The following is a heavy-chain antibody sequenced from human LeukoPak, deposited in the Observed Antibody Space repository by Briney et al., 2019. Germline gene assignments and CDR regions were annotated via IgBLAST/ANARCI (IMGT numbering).Heavy chain of an antibody. D-gene: IGHD4-23*01. V-gene: IGHV1-69*13. CDR1: GGTFSSYA. J-gene: IGHJ5*02. Sequence: SVNVSCKASGGTFSSYAISWVRQAPGQGLEWMGGIIPIFGTANYAQKFQGRVTITADESTSTAYMELSSLRSEDTAVYYCARRYGGNPNCFDPWGQGTLVTVSS. CDR3: ARRYGGNPNCFDP. CDR2: IIPIFGTA.